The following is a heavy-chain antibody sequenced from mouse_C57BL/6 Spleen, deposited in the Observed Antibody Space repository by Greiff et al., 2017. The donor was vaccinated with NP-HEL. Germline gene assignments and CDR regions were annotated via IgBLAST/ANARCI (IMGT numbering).Heavy chain of an antibody. J-gene: IGHJ3*01. D-gene: IGHD4-1*01. CDR3: AREGITGAFAY. Sequence: EVQLQQSGPELVKPGASVKISCKASGYTFTDYYMNWVKQSHGKSLEWIGDINPNNGGTSYNQKFKGKATLTVDKSSSTAYMELRSLTSEDSAVYYCAREGITGAFAYWGQGTLVTVSA. CDR2: INPNNGGT. CDR1: GYTFTDYY. V-gene: IGHV1-26*01.